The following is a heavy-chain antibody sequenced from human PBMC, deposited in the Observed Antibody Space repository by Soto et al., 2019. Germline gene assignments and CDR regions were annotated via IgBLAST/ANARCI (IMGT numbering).Heavy chain of an antibody. J-gene: IGHJ6*02. V-gene: IGHV3-66*01. CDR2: IYSGGST. Sequence: EVQLVESGGGLVQPGGSLRLSCAASGFTVSSNYMSWVRQAPGKGLEWVSVIYSGGSTYYADSVKGRFTISRDNSKNTLDLQMNSLRAEDTAVYYCARGVPSDDSAFYDYYGLDVWGQGTTVTVFS. D-gene: IGHD1-26*01. CDR3: ARGVPSDDSAFYDYYGLDV. CDR1: GFTVSSNY.